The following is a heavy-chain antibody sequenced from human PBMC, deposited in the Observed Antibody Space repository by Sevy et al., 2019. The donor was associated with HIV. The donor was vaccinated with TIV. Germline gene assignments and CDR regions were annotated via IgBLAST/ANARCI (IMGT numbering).Heavy chain of an antibody. CDR3: ARAGYSSGRHYYGMDV. J-gene: IGHJ6*02. V-gene: IGHV3-48*04. CDR2: ISSSGSTI. D-gene: IGHD6-19*01. CDR1: GFTFSSYS. Sequence: GGSLRLSCAASGFTFSSYSMNWVRQAPGKGLEWVSYISSSGSTIYYADSVKGRFTISRDNAKNSLYLQMNSLRAEDTAVYYCARAGYSSGRHYYGMDVWGQGTTVTVSS.